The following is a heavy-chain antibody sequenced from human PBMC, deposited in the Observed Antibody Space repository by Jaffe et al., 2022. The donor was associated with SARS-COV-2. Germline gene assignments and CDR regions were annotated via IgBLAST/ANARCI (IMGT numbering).Heavy chain of an antibody. Sequence: QVQLQESGPGLVKPSQTLSLTCTVSGGSISSGGYYWSWIRQHPGKGLEWIGYIYYDGSTYYNPSLKSRVTISLDTSENQFSLRLTSVTVADTAVYYCARDGGRGAVDGWGQGTLVTVSS. CDR2: IYYDGST. V-gene: IGHV4-31*03. J-gene: IGHJ4*02. CDR3: ARDGGRGAVDG. CDR1: GGSISSGGYY. D-gene: IGHD6-19*01.